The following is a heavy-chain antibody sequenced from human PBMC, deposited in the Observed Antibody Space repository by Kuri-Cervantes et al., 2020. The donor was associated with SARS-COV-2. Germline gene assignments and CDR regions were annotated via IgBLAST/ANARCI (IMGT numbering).Heavy chain of an antibody. J-gene: IGHJ4*02. Sequence: GESLKISCAASGFTFSSYSMNWVRQAPGKGLEWVSSISSSSSYIYYADSVKGRFTISRDNAKNSLYLQMNSLRAEDTAVYYCARGGYSSSWYSDYWAREPWSPSPQ. CDR3: ARGGYSSSWYSDY. D-gene: IGHD6-13*01. CDR2: ISSSSSYI. CDR1: GFTFSSYS. V-gene: IGHV3-21*01.